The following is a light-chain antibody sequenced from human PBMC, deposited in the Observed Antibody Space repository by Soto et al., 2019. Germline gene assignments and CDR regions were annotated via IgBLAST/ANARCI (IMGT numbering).Light chain of an antibody. V-gene: IGKV1-5*01. CDR1: QSISNW. CDR3: QQYSSYSWA. CDR2: DAS. J-gene: IGKJ1*01. Sequence: DIQMTQSPSTLSASVGDRVIITCRASQSISNWLAWYQQRPGKAPKLLIYDASSLETGDPSRFSGSGSGTEFTLTIRSLQPDDFATYYCQQYSSYSWAFGQGTKVEIK.